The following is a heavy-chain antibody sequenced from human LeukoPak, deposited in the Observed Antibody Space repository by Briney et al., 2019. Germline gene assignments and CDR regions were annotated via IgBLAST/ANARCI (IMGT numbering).Heavy chain of an antibody. Sequence: PGGSLRLSCVASKFAFSSYAMSWVRQAPGKGLEWVPAISGGGGNTYYADSVKGRFTISRDNSKNTLYLQMNSLRAEDTAVYYCGKNRYSGSLSPFDIWGQGTMVTVSS. D-gene: IGHD1-26*01. J-gene: IGHJ3*02. V-gene: IGHV3-23*01. CDR1: KFAFSSYA. CDR3: GKNRYSGSLSPFDI. CDR2: ISGGGGNT.